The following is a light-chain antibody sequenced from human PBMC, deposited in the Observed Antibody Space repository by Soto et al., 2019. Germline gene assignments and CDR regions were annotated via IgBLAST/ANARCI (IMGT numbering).Light chain of an antibody. CDR2: GAS. J-gene: IGKJ4*01. CDR3: QQYDKWPLT. V-gene: IGKV3D-15*01. Sequence: EIVMTQSPATLSVSPGEGATLSCRASHSVDSNLAWYQQKPGQAPRLLIFGASTRATGIPTRFSAGGSGTDFTLTISSLQSEDFGLYFCQQYDKWPLTFGGGTKVEIK. CDR1: HSVDSN.